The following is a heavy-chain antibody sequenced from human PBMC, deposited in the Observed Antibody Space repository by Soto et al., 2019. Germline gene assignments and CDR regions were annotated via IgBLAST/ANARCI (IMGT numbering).Heavy chain of an antibody. V-gene: IGHV4-39*01. CDR3: ARQCSVYGDYGRYFDF. CDR1: GGSISSSGYY. CDR2: IYYSGST. Sequence: QLQLQESGPGLVKPSETLSLTCTVSGGSISSSGYYWGWIRQPPGKGLEWIGTIYYSGSTYYNPSLKMRVTISVDTSKNQFSLKLSSVTAADTAVYYCARQCSVYGDYGRYFDFWGQGTLVTVSS. D-gene: IGHD4-17*01. J-gene: IGHJ4*02.